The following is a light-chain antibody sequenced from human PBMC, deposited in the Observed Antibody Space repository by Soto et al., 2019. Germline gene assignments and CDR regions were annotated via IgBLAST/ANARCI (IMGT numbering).Light chain of an antibody. V-gene: IGKV3-20*01. J-gene: IGKJ5*01. CDR3: QHYGRSPIT. CDR1: QSIRSNY. Sequence: EIVLTQSPGTLSLSPGERATLSCRASQSIRSNYLAWYQQKPGQAPRFLISGASSRATGIPDRFSGSGSATDFTLTISRLEPEDFALYYCQHYGRSPITFGQGTRLEIK. CDR2: GAS.